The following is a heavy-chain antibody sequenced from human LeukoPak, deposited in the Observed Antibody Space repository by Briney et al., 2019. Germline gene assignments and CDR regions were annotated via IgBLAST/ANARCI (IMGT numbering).Heavy chain of an antibody. Sequence: ASVKVPCKASGYTFTSYDINWVRQATGQGLEWMGWMNPNSGNTGYAQKFQGRVNMTRNTSISTAYMELSSLRSEDTAVYYCARTPGYSSSLRNAFDIWGQGTMVTVSS. V-gene: IGHV1-8*01. CDR2: MNPNSGNT. CDR3: ARTPGYSSSLRNAFDI. CDR1: GYTFTSYD. D-gene: IGHD6-13*01. J-gene: IGHJ3*02.